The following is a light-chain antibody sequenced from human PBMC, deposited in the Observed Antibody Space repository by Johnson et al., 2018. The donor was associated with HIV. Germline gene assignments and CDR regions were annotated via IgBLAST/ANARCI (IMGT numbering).Light chain of an antibody. CDR3: GTWDNSLSTGAV. J-gene: IGLJ1*01. Sequence: QSVLKQPPSVSAAPGQKVTISCSGSSSNIGNNYVSWYQQLPGTAPKLLIYENNKRPSGIPDRFSGSKSGTSATLGIAGLQTGDEADYYCGTWDNSLSTGAVFGTGTKVTVL. CDR1: SSNIGNNY. CDR2: ENN. V-gene: IGLV1-51*02.